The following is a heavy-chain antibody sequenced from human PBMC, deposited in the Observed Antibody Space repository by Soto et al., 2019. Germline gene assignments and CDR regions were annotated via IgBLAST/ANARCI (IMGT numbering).Heavy chain of an antibody. D-gene: IGHD2-15*01. J-gene: IGHJ4*02. CDR1: GFAFRAYS. V-gene: IGHV3-21*06. CDR3: VRDPLEGYGHARQPDY. Sequence: EMQLVESGGGLVKPGGSLRLSCVASGFAFRAYSMSWVRQAPGQGLEWVTSITSSNTYIYYTRSVEGRFTISRDYAKNSLHLQMNTLRAEDTAVYYCVRDPLEGYGHARQPDYWGQGTLVTVSS. CDR2: ITSSNTYI.